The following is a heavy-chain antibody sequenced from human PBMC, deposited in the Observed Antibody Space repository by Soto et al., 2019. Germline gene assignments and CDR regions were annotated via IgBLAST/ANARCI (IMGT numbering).Heavy chain of an antibody. J-gene: IGHJ4*01. Sequence: SETLSLTCTVSGGSISSDDYYWNWIRQRPGKGLEWIGNIYYRGNTNYNPSLKSRITISVDTSNNQFSLKLTSVTAADTAVYYCARVHVMVVAGSTFDYWGHGTLVTVSS. CDR2: IYYRGNT. D-gene: IGHD6-19*01. CDR1: GGSISSDDYY. V-gene: IGHV4-30-4*08. CDR3: ARVHVMVVAGSTFDY.